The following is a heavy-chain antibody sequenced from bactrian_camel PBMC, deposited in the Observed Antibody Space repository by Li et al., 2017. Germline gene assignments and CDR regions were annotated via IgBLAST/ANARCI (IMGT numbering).Heavy chain of an antibody. CDR2: IQPDGHT. Sequence: VQLVESGGGSVQAGGSLTLSCTSTSYSGNCMAWFRQAPGKEREGVAGIQPDGHTSYAESVKGRFTISIDNAKNTLYLRMNSLKPEDTAMYYCAARLGFIANWGDWDTADYWGQGTQVTVSS. CDR3: AARLGFIANWGDWDTADY. CDR1: SYSGNC. V-gene: IGHV3S53*01. J-gene: IGHJ4*01. D-gene: IGHD5*01.